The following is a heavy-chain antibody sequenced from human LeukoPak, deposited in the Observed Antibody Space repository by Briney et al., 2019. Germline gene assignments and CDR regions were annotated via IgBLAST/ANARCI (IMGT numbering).Heavy chain of an antibody. CDR2: INDYTGDT. V-gene: IGHV4-34*01. D-gene: IGHD3-22*01. Sequence: AGTLSLTCTVFRGPFSDYFWTWIRHSPGKGLEWMGEINDYTGDTYYNPSLNSRVSISLEKSKNQLSLELKSVTAADTAVSYCARARIAKIVVVHSFSYGMDVWGQGTTVTVSS. J-gene: IGHJ6*02. CDR1: RGPFSDYF. CDR3: ARARIAKIVVVHSFSYGMDV.